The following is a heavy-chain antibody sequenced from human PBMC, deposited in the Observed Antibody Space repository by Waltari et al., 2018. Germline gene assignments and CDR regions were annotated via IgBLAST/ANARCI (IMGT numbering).Heavy chain of an antibody. CDR3: ARNVPDYNEGGYYFDY. J-gene: IGHJ4*02. CDR2: IYYSGST. CDR1: GGSISSSSYY. V-gene: IGHV4-39*01. D-gene: IGHD3-10*01. Sequence: QLQLQESGPGLVKPSETLSLTCTVSGGSISSSSYYWGWIRQPPGKGLEWSGSIYYSGSTYYKPSLKSRVTISVDTSKNQFSLKLSSVTAADTAVYYCARNVPDYNEGGYYFDYWGQGTLVTVSS.